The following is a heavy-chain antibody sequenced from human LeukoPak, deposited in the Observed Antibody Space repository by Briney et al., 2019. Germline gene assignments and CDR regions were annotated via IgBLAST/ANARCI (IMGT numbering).Heavy chain of an antibody. CDR1: GFTVSSNY. D-gene: IGHD4-17*01. V-gene: IGHV3-53*01. J-gene: IGHJ4*02. CDR2: IYSGGST. CDR3: ARGDFYGDYVGLDY. Sequence: GGSLRLSCAASGFTVSSNYMSWVRQAPGKGLEWVSVIYSGGSTYYADSVKGRFTISRDNSKNTLYLQMNSLRAEDTAVYYCARGDFYGDYVGLDYWGQGTLVTVSS.